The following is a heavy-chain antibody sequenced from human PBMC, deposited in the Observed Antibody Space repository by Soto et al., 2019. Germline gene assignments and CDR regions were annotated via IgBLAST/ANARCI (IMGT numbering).Heavy chain of an antibody. Sequence: GGSLRISCAASGFTVSSNYMSWVRQAPGKGLEWVSVIYSGGSTYYADSVKGRFTISRDNSKNTLYLQMNSLRAEDTAVYYCASYYGSGSSSPDYDYIWGSYRQYYMDVWGKGTTVTVSS. V-gene: IGHV3-66*01. CDR3: ASYYGSGSSSPDYDYIWGSYRQYYMDV. CDR1: GFTVSSNY. CDR2: IYSGGST. D-gene: IGHD3-16*02. J-gene: IGHJ6*03.